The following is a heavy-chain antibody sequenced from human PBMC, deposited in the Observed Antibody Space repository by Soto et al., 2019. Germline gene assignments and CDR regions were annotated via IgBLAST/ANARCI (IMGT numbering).Heavy chain of an antibody. V-gene: IGHV1-58*02. CDR1: GFTFNSSA. D-gene: IGHD3-9*01. CDR2: IVVGSGNT. Sequence: SVTVCCKASGFTFNSSAMQWVRQARGQRLEWIGWIVVGSGNTNYAQKFQERVTITRDMSTSTAYMELSSLRSEDTAVYYCAADIRPDILTGYYLDYWGQGTLVTV. CDR3: AADIRPDILTGYYLDY. J-gene: IGHJ4*02.